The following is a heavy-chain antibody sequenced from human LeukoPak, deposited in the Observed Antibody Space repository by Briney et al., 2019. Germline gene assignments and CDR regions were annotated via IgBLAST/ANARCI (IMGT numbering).Heavy chain of an antibody. Sequence: GGSLRLSCAASGFTFSSYAMHWVRQAPGKGLEYASAISSNGGSTYYANSVKGRFTISRDNSKNTLYLQMGSLRAEDMAVYYCASCSGGSCYSFDYWGQGTLVTVSS. J-gene: IGHJ4*02. D-gene: IGHD2-15*01. CDR3: ASCSGGSCYSFDY. V-gene: IGHV3-64*01. CDR2: ISSNGGST. CDR1: GFTFSSYA.